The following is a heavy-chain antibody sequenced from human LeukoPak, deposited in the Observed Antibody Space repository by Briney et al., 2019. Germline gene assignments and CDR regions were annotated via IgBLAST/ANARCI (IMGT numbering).Heavy chain of an antibody. CDR1: GYSFNHYW. Sequence: GESLKISCKASGYSFNHYWIAWVRQVPGKGLEWMGRIDPRDSYTNYSPSFQGHVTISVDRSLSTVYLEWTTLKASDRALDYCARLYCGGDCPPDYWGQGTRVTVSS. CDR3: ARLYCGGDCPPDY. CDR2: IDPRDSYT. V-gene: IGHV5-10-1*01. D-gene: IGHD2-21*02. J-gene: IGHJ4*02.